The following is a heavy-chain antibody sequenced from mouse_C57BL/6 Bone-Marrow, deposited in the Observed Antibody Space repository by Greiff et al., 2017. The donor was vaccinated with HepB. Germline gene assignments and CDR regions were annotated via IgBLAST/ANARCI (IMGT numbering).Heavy chain of an antibody. V-gene: IGHV1-64*01. J-gene: IGHJ3*01. CDR2: IHPNSGST. Sequence: QVQLQQPGAELVKPGASVKLSCKASGYTFTSYWMHWVKQRPGQGLEWIGMIHPNSGSTNYNEKFKSKATLTVDKSSSTAYMQLSSLTSEDSAVYYGAREPYYYGSSPAWFAYWGQGTLVTVSA. CDR1: GYTFTSYW. CDR3: AREPYYYGSSPAWFAY. D-gene: IGHD1-1*01.